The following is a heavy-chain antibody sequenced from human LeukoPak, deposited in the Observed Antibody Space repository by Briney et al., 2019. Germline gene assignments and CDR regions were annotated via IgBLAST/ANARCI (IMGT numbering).Heavy chain of an antibody. J-gene: IGHJ3*02. CDR1: GGTFSSYA. V-gene: IGHV1-69*06. Sequence: ASVKVSCKASGGTFSSYAISWVRQAPGQGLEWMGGMIPIFGTANYAQKFQGRVTITADKSTSTAYMELSSLRSEDTAVYYCAGPYGDSHPEYAFDIWGQGTMVTVSS. CDR2: MIPIFGTA. D-gene: IGHD4-17*01. CDR3: AGPYGDSHPEYAFDI.